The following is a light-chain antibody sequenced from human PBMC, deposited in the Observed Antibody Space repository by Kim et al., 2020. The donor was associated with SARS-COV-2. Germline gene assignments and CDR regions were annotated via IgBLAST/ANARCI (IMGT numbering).Light chain of an antibody. V-gene: IGLV1-40*01. CDR3: QSYDTTLSGWI. J-gene: IGLJ2*01. CDR1: RTKLGTGYD. CDR2: RNT. Sequence: SVTNSCTWNRTKLGTGYDVNWYQQFPGSAPKPLIYRNTNRPSGIPDRFSGSQSGTSAYLVITGLQVEDEADYYCQSYDTTLSGWIFGGGTQLTVL.